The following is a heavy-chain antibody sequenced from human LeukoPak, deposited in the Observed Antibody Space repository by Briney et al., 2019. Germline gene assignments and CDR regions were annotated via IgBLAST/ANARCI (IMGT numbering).Heavy chain of an antibody. CDR1: GFTFSSYG. J-gene: IGHJ5*02. V-gene: IGHV3-30*03. CDR3: ARESSYGFNWFDP. CDR2: ISYDGSNK. D-gene: IGHD5-18*01. Sequence: QSGGSLRLSCAASGFTFSSYGMHWVRQAPGKGLEWVAVISYDGSNKYYADSVKGRFTISRDNSKNTLYLQMNSLRAEDTAVYYCARESSYGFNWFDPWGQGTLVTVSS.